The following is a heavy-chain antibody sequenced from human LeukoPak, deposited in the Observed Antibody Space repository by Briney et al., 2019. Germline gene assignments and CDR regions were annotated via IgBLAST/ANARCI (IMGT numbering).Heavy chain of an antibody. D-gene: IGHD3-22*01. CDR1: GYTFTGYY. CDR2: INPNSGGT. V-gene: IGHV1-2*02. J-gene: IGHJ5*02. CDR3: ARSRSVITTTIIVIRRPWFDP. Sequence: ASVKVSCKASGYTFTGYYMHWVRQAPGQGLEWMGWINPNSGGTNYAQKFQGRVTMTRDTSISTAYMELSRLRSDDTAVYHCARSRSVITTTIIVIRRPWFDPWGQGTLVTVSS.